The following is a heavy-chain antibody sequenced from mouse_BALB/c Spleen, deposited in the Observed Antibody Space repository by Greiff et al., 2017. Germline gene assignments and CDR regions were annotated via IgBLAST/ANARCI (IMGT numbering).Heavy chain of an antibody. CDR1: GFSLTSYG. CDR2: IWSGGST. CDR3: ARGIYYGYDSFAY. Sequence: VQGVESGPGLVQPSQSLSITCTVSGFSLTSYGVHWVRQSPGKGLEWLGVIWSGGSTDYNAAFIPRLSISKDNSKSQVFFKMNSLQANDTAIYYCARGIYYGYDSFAYWGQGTLVTVSA. V-gene: IGHV2-2*02. D-gene: IGHD2-2*01. J-gene: IGHJ3*01.